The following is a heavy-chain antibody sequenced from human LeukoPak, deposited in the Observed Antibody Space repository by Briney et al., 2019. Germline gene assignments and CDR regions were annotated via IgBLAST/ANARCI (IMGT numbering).Heavy chain of an antibody. CDR3: PLELGEGFDY. D-gene: IGHD1-7*01. Sequence: GGSLRLSCAASGFTFSTYSMNLVRQAPGKGLDWISYISISSTTIYYSDSVKGRLNISRENAKNSLYLQMNSLRAEDTAVYYCPLELGEGFDYWGQGTLVTVSS. CDR1: GFTFSTYS. V-gene: IGHV3-48*01. CDR2: ISISSTTI. J-gene: IGHJ4*02.